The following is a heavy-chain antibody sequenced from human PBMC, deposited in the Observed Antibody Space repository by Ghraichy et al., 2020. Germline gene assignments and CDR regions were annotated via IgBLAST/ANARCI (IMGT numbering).Heavy chain of an antibody. CDR1: GGSIRPHY. Sequence: SETLSLTCSVSGGSIRPHYWSWIRQPPGKGLEWIGYVHYSGGTDYDPSLKSRVSISLDTSKNQFSLTLTSVTAADTAIYYCARRGRGYSLYYYGLDVWGKGTTVTVSS. V-gene: IGHV4-59*08. J-gene: IGHJ6*04. CDR2: VHYSGGT. CDR3: ARRGRGYSLYYYGLDV. D-gene: IGHD5-18*01.